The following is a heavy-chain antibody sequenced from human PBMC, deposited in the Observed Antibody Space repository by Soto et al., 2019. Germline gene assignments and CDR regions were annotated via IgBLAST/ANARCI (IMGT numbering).Heavy chain of an antibody. Sequence: GGSLRLSCAASGFTFSSYAMSWVRQAPGKGLEWVSAISGSGGSTYYADSVKGRFTISRDNSKNTLYLQMNSLRAEDTAVYYCAKDIVVVVAAYKGPFDYWGQGTLVTVSS. D-gene: IGHD2-15*01. V-gene: IGHV3-23*01. CDR3: AKDIVVVVAAYKGPFDY. CDR1: GFTFSSYA. J-gene: IGHJ4*02. CDR2: ISGSGGST.